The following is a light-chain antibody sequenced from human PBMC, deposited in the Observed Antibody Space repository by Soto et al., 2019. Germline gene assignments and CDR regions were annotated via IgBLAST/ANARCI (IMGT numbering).Light chain of an antibody. CDR1: QSVSSSY. V-gene: IGKV3-20*01. J-gene: IGKJ3*01. CDR2: GAS. CDR3: QQYGSSPRT. Sequence: EIVLTQSPGTLSLSPGERATLSCRASQSVSSSYLAWNQQKPGQAPRLLIYGASSRATGIPDRFSGSASGTDFTLTISRLEPEDFAVYYCQQYGSSPRTFGPGNKVDI.